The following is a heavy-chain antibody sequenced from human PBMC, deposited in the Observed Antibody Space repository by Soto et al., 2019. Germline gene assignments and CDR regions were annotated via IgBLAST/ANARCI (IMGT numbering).Heavy chain of an antibody. V-gene: IGHV3-48*03. J-gene: IGHJ3*02. CDR2: ISSSGSTI. CDR1: GFTSSSYE. Sequence: GGSLRLSCAASGFTSSSYEMNWVRQAPGKGLEWVSYISSSGSTIYYADSVKGRFTISRDNAKNSLYLQMNSLRAEDTAVYYCARSLRYFYWPEAFDIWGQGTMVTVSS. D-gene: IGHD3-9*01. CDR3: ARSLRYFYWPEAFDI.